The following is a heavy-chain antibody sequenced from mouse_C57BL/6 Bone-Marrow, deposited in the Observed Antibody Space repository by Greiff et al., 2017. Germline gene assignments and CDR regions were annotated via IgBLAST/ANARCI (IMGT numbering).Heavy chain of an antibody. J-gene: IGHJ3*01. CDR3: AWVHPIAY. D-gene: IGHD2-14*01. CDR2: ISDGGSYT. V-gene: IGHV5-4*01. Sequence: EVQLVESGGGLVKPGGSLKLSCAASGFTFSSYAMSWVRQTPEKRLEWVATISDGGSYTYYPDNVKGRFTISRDNAKNNQYLQMSHLKSEDTAMYYCAWVHPIAYGGRGTRITVTA. CDR1: GFTFSSYA.